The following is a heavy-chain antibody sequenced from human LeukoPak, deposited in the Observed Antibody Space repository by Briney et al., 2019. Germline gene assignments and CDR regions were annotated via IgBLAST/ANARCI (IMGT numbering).Heavy chain of an antibody. CDR3: ARDTPPPYYYGSGSYYKGCRFDY. Sequence: ASVKVSCKASGYTFTSYYMHWVRQAPGQGLEWMGIINPSGGSTSYAQKFQGRVTMTRDTSTSTVYMELSSLRSEDTAVYYCARDTPPPYYYGSGSYYKGCRFDYWGQGTLVTVSS. CDR2: INPSGGST. J-gene: IGHJ4*02. CDR1: GYTFTSYY. V-gene: IGHV1-46*01. D-gene: IGHD3-10*01.